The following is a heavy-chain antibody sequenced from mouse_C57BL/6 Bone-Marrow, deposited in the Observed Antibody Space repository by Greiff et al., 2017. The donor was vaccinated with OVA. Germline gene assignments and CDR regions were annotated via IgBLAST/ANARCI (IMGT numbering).Heavy chain of an antibody. CDR3: ARQEYYGSSWFAY. CDR1: GFTFSSYT. D-gene: IGHD1-1*01. CDR2: ISGGGGNT. J-gene: IGHJ3*01. Sequence: EVKVVESGGGLVKPGGSLKLSCAASGFTFSSYTMSWVRQTPEKRLEWVATISGGGGNTYYPDSVKGRFTISRDNAKNTLYLQMSSLRSEDTALYYCARQEYYGSSWFAYWGQGTLVTVSA. V-gene: IGHV5-9*01.